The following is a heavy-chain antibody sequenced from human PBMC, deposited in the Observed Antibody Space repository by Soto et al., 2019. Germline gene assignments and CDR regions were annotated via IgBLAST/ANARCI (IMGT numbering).Heavy chain of an antibody. Sequence: QITLKESGPTLVKPTQTLTLTCSFSGFSLSTSGVGVGWIRQPPGKALEWLALIYWDDDKRYSPSLKSRLTITKDTSKNQVDLTMTNMDPVDTATYYCAPTGRGYHHFEYWGQGTLVTVSS. CDR2: IYWDDDK. CDR3: APTGRGYHHFEY. V-gene: IGHV2-5*02. CDR1: GFSLSTSGVG. D-gene: IGHD3-16*02. J-gene: IGHJ4*02.